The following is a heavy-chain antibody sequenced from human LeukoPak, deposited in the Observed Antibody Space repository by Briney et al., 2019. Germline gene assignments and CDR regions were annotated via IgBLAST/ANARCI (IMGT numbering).Heavy chain of an antibody. D-gene: IGHD6-19*01. CDR3: ARDEGIAVAGTSPGSYYYYYMDV. Sequence: ASVKVSCKASGGTFSSYAISWVRQAPGQGLEWMGRTIPIFGTANYAQKFQGRVTITADKSTSTAYMELSSLRSEDTAVYYCARDEGIAVAGTSPGSYYYYYMDVWGKGTTVTVSS. CDR2: TIPIFGTA. V-gene: IGHV1-69*06. J-gene: IGHJ6*03. CDR1: GGTFSSYA.